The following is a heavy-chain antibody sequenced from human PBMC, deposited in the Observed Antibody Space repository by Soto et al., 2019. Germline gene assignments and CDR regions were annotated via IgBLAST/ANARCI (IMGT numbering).Heavy chain of an antibody. CDR1: GYTFKNYG. CDR2: ISPHNGNA. V-gene: IGHV1-18*01. J-gene: IGHJ4*02. CDR3: ARDTVGPTDYFVY. Sequence: GASVKVSCKASGYTFKNYGINWVRQAPGQGLEWIGWISPHNGNANYGQKIQGRVTMTTDTSTSTAYMEMRSLRSHDTAVYYCARDTVGPTDYFVYWGQGTLVTVSS. D-gene: IGHD1-26*01.